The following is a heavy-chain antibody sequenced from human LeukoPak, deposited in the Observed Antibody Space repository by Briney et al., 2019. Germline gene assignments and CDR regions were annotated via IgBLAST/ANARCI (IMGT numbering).Heavy chain of an antibody. CDR3: ARRGAYYYDSSGYSNFDY. CDR1: GYTFTSYY. D-gene: IGHD3-22*01. CDR2: IDPSGGST. Sequence: ASVKVSCKASGYTFTSYYMHWVRQAPGQGLEWMGIIDPSGGSTSYAQKFQGRVTMTRDTSTSTVYMELSSLRSEDTAVYYCARRGAYYYDSSGYSNFDYWGQGTLVTVSS. J-gene: IGHJ4*02. V-gene: IGHV1-46*01.